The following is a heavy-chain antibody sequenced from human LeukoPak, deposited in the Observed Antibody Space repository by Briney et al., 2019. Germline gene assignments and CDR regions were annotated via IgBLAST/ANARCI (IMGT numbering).Heavy chain of an antibody. V-gene: IGHV4-39*01. CDR3: VRHISTNTGYFDS. J-gene: IGHJ4*02. Sequence: SETLSLTCTVSGGSINSHSYYWGWIRQPPGKGVEWTGSVYYDGTSYSNPSLKSRVAVFVDTSRDQFSLDLSFVTAADTALYYCVRHISTNTGYFDSCGQGTLVSVSS. CDR2: VYYDGTS. D-gene: IGHD5-24*01. CDR1: GGSINSHSYY.